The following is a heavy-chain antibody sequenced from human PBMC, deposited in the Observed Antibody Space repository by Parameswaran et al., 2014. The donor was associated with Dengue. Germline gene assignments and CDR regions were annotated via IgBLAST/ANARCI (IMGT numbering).Heavy chain of an antibody. J-gene: IGHJ5*02. CDR2: IIPIFGTA. Sequence: SWVRQAPGQGLEWMGGIIPIFGTANYAQKFQGRVTITADKSTSTAYMELSSLRSEDTAVYYCARERPAASAAFDPWGQGTLVTVSS. CDR3: ARERPAASAAFDP. D-gene: IGHD2-2*01. V-gene: IGHV1-69*06.